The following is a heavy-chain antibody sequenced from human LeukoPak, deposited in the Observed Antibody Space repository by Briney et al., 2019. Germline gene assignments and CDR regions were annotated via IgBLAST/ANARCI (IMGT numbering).Heavy chain of an antibody. CDR1: GFTFSSYP. D-gene: IGHD3-10*01. Sequence: PGGSLRLSCAASGFTFSSYPMSWVRQAPGKGLEWVSAISSSDGSTYYADSVKGRFTISRDNSKNTLYLQMNSPRVEDTAVYYCAKAPNLVRGVYDWFEPWGQGTLVTVSS. V-gene: IGHV3-23*01. CDR2: ISSSDGST. J-gene: IGHJ5*02. CDR3: AKAPNLVRGVYDWFEP.